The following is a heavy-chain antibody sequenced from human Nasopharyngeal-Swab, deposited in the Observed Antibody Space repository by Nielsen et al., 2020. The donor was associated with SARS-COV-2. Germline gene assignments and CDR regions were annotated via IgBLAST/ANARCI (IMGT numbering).Heavy chain of an antibody. Sequence: GGSLGLSCTASGFTFGDYAMSWFRQAPGKGLEWVGFIRSKAYGGTTEYAASVKGRFTISRDDSKSIAYLQMNSLKTEDTAVYYCTRAGYSSGWAFDYWGQGTLVTVSS. CDR3: TRAGYSSGWAFDY. V-gene: IGHV3-49*03. CDR2: IRSKAYGGTT. CDR1: GFTFGDYA. D-gene: IGHD6-19*01. J-gene: IGHJ4*02.